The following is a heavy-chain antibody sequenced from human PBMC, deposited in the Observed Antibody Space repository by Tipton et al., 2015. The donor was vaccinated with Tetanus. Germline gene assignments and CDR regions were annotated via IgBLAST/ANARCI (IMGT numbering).Heavy chain of an antibody. Sequence: QSGPEVKKPGASVKVSCKASGYTFTGYYMHWVRQAPGQGLEWMGRINPNSGDTSYAQKFQDRVTMTRDTSISTAYMEVSRLRSDDTVVYYCGREVRGSGWAYCDYWGQGTLVTVSS. V-gene: IGHV1-2*05. CDR2: INPNSGDT. J-gene: IGHJ4*02. D-gene: IGHD6-19*01. CDR3: GREVRGSGWAYCDY. CDR1: GYTFTGYY.